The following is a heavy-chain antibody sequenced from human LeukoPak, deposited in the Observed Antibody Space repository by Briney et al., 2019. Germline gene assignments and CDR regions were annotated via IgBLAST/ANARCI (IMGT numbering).Heavy chain of an antibody. D-gene: IGHD3-3*01. J-gene: IGHJ6*03. Sequence: GASVKVSCKASGYTFTGYYLHWVRQAPGQGLEWMGWINPSSGGAKYAQNFQGRVIITTDTSISTAYMELSSLRSDDTAVYYCASRATIYYDFWSGPRGDYYYYSMDVWGKGTTVTVSS. V-gene: IGHV1-2*02. CDR1: GYTFTGYY. CDR3: ASRATIYYDFWSGPRGDYYYYSMDV. CDR2: INPSSGGA.